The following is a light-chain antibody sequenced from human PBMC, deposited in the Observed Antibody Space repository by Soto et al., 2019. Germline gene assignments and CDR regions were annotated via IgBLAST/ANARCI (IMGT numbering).Light chain of an antibody. J-gene: IGKJ4*01. V-gene: IGKV1-16*02. CDR1: QDINNF. CDR2: GAS. Sequence: DIQMTQSPSSLSASVGDTVTITCRASQDINNFLAWFQQNPGEAPRSLISGASTLQNGVPSKFSGSGYGTDFTLTISSLQPEDFATYYCQQYHTYPVTFGGGTKVEIK. CDR3: QQYHTYPVT.